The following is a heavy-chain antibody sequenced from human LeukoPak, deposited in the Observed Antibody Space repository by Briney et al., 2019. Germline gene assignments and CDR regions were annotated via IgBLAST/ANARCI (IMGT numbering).Heavy chain of an antibody. Sequence: GGSLRLSCAASGFTFSSYAMNWVRQAPGKGLEWVSFISGSGGYTYYADSVKGRFTISRDNSKNTLYLQMNSLRAEDTAVYYCAELGITMIGGVWGKGTTVTISS. J-gene: IGHJ6*04. CDR1: GFTFSSYA. V-gene: IGHV3-23*01. CDR3: AELGITMIGGV. CDR2: ISGSGGYT. D-gene: IGHD3-10*02.